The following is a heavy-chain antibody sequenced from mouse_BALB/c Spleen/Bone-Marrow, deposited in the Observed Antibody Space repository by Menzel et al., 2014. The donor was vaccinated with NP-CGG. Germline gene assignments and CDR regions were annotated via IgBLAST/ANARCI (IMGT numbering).Heavy chain of an antibody. CDR2: IDPANGNT. V-gene: IGHV14-3*02. D-gene: IGHD1-3*01. CDR3: ARQEFAIYWYFDV. Sequence: VQLQQSGAELVKPGASVKLSCTASGFNIKDTYMHWVKQRPEQGLEWIGRIDPANGNTKYDPKFQDKATITADTSSNTVDRQLSSLTFEDTAVYYCARQEFAIYWYFDVWGAGTPVTVPS. CDR1: GFNIKDTY. J-gene: IGHJ1*01.